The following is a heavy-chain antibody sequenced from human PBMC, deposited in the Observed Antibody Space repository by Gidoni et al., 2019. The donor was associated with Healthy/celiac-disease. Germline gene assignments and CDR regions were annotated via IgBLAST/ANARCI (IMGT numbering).Heavy chain of an antibody. CDR1: GFTFNPYT. CDR2: ISGSGGTT. D-gene: IGHD3-16*01. Sequence: EVQLLESGGGLIQPGGSLRPPCAASGFTFNPYTMSWVRQAPGKGLEWVSAISGSGGTTYYADSVKGRFAISRDSSKNTLYLQMSSLRAEDTAVYYCATYVQMASSDYWGQGTLVTVSS. J-gene: IGHJ4*02. V-gene: IGHV3-23*01. CDR3: ATYVQMASSDY.